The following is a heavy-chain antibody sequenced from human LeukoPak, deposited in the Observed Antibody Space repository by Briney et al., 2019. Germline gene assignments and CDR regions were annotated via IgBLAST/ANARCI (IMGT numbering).Heavy chain of an antibody. J-gene: IGHJ5*02. D-gene: IGHD3-10*01. Sequence: SETLSLTCTVSGGSFSSYYWSWIRQPPGKGLEWIGSIYYSGSTYYNPSLKSRVTISVDTSKSQFSLKLSSVTAADTAVYYCARGNYYGSGSYYNWFDPWGQGTLVTVSS. CDR2: IYYSGST. CDR1: GGSFSSYY. V-gene: IGHV4-30-4*08. CDR3: ARGNYYGSGSYYNWFDP.